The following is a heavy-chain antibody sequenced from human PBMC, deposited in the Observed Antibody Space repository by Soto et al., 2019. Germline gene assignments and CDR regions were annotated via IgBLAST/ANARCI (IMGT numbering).Heavy chain of an antibody. D-gene: IGHD6-13*01. CDR1: GYTFTSYG. Sequence: ASVKVSCKASGYTFTSYGISWVRQAPGQGLEWMGWISAYNGNTNYAQKLQGRVTMTTDTSTSTAYMELRSLRSDDTAVYYCARDQRNWAPDSSSWLRFDPWGQGTLVTVSS. CDR2: ISAYNGNT. J-gene: IGHJ5*02. V-gene: IGHV1-18*01. CDR3: ARDQRNWAPDSSSWLRFDP.